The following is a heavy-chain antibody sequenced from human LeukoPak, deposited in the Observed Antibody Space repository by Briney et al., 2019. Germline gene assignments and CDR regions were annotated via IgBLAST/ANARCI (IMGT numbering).Heavy chain of an antibody. D-gene: IGHD6-13*01. CDR1: GFTFSSYS. CDR3: ARGFIAAVPVDY. CDR2: ISSSSSYT. V-gene: IGHV3-21*04. Sequence: PGGSLRLSCAASGFTFSSYSMNWVRQAPGKGLEWVSYISSSSSYTNYADSVKGRFTISRDNAKNSLYLQMNSLRAEDTAVYYCARGFIAAVPVDYWGQGTLVTVSS. J-gene: IGHJ4*02.